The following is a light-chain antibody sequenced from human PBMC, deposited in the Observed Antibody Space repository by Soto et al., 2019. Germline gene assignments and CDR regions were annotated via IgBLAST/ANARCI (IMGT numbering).Light chain of an antibody. CDR1: RDISKW. V-gene: IGKV1-12*01. CDR2: AAS. J-gene: IGKJ2*01. Sequence: DIQMTQSPSSVSASVGDRVIITCRATRDISKWVAWYQQKPGRAPSLLIYAASNLQSGVPSRFSGSGSGKDFTLTTTGLHLNAFATYSCQHPHPSPTPFARGTKLET. CDR3: QHPHPSPTP.